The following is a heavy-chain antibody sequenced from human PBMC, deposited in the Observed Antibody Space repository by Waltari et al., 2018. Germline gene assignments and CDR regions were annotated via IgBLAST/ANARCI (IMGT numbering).Heavy chain of an antibody. CDR1: GFPFSSYG. Sequence: EVQLLESGGGLVQPGGSLRLSCVASGFPFSSYGLRWVRQGAGKGLEWVSSVSGSGDTTDYADSVKGRFTISRDNSKNTFYLQMNSLRVDDTAVYYCAKDRDGSSLTLYYFDHWSQGALVTVSS. V-gene: IGHV3-23*01. D-gene: IGHD1-26*01. CDR3: AKDRDGSSLTLYYFDH. CDR2: VSGSGDTT. J-gene: IGHJ4*02.